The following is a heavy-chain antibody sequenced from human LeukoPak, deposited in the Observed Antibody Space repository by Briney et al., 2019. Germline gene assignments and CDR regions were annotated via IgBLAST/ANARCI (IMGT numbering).Heavy chain of an antibody. CDR3: ARDATYYDFWSGYSPNWFDP. Sequence: SETLSLTCTVSGGSISGYYWSWIRQPAGKGLEWIGRIYTSGNTNYNPSLKSRVTMSVDTSKNQFSLKLSSVTAADTAVYYCARDATYYDFWSGYSPNWFDPWGQGTLVTVSS. V-gene: IGHV4-4*07. J-gene: IGHJ5*02. CDR1: GGSISGYY. D-gene: IGHD3-3*01. CDR2: IYTSGNT.